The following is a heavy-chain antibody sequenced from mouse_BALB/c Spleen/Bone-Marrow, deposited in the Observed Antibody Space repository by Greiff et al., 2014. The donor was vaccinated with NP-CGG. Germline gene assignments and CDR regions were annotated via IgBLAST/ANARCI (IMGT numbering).Heavy chain of an antibody. Sequence: VQLQQSGAELVKPGASVKLSCKASGYTFTSYYTYWVKQRPGQGLEWIGEINPSNGGTNFNEKFKNKATLTVDKSSSTAYMQLSSLIFEDSAVYYCTRSNGNWFAYWGQGTLVTASA. CDR3: TRSNGNWFAY. V-gene: IGHV1S81*02. D-gene: IGHD2-1*01. CDR2: INPSNGGT. J-gene: IGHJ3*01. CDR1: GYTFTSYY.